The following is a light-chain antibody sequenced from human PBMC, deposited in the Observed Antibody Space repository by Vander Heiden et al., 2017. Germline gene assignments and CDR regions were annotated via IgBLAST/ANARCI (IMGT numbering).Light chain of an antibody. CDR1: QSVLYSSNNKNY. CDR2: WAS. Sequence: GSLGERATINCQSSQSVLYSSNNKNYLAWYQQKPGQPPKLLIYWASTRESGVPDRFSGSGSGTDFTLTISSLQAEDVAVYYCQQYYSTPQTFGQGTKVEIK. V-gene: IGKV4-1*01. J-gene: IGKJ1*01. CDR3: QQYYSTPQT.